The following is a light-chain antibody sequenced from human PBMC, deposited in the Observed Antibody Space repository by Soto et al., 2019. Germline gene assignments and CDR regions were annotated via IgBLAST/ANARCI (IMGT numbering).Light chain of an antibody. CDR3: TSYTHSSTVV. CDR2: EVS. CDR1: NRDVGYYNY. J-gene: IGLJ2*01. V-gene: IGLV2-14*01. Sequence: QSALTQPASVSGSLGQSITISCTGTNRDVGYYNYVSWYQHHPGKAPKLTIYEVSNRPSGVSNRFSGSKSGNTASLTISGLQAEDETDYYCTSYTHSSTVVFGGGTKLTVL.